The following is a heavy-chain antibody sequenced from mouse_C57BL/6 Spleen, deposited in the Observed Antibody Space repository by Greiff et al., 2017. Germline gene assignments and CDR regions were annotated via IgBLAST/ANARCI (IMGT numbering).Heavy chain of an antibody. Sequence: VQLQQSGTVLARPGASVKMSCKTSGYTFTSYWMHWVKQRPGQGLEWIGAIYPGNSDTSYNQKFKGKAKLTAVTSASTAYMELSSLTNEDSAVYYCTRSSWDQWYFDGWGTGTTVTVSS. V-gene: IGHV1-5*01. CDR1: GYTFTSYW. D-gene: IGHD4-1*01. CDR3: TRSSWDQWYFDG. J-gene: IGHJ1*03. CDR2: IYPGNSDT.